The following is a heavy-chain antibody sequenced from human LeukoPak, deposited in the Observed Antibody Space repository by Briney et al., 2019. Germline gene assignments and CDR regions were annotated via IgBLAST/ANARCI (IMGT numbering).Heavy chain of an antibody. CDR3: ARPSPPGDGYNPCDY. D-gene: IGHD5-24*01. Sequence: PGGSLRLSCAASGFTSSDYYMSWIRQDPGKGLVWVSRINTDGSSTSYADSVKGRFTISRDNAKNTLYLQMNSLRPEDTAVYYCARPSPPGDGYNPCDYWGPGALV. V-gene: IGHV3-74*01. J-gene: IGHJ4*02. CDR2: INTDGSST. CDR1: GFTSSDYY.